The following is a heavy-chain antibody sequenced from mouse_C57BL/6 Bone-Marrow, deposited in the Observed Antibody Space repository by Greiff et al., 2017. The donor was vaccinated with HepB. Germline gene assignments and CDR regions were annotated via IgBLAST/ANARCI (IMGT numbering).Heavy chain of an antibody. J-gene: IGHJ4*01. D-gene: IGHD2-4*01. Sequence: QVQLQQPGAELVMPGASVKLSCKASGYTFTSYWITWVKQRPGQGLEWIGDIYPGSGSTNYNEKFKIKATLTVDTSSSTAYMQLSSLTSEDSAVYYCASEIYYDYLYAMDYWGQGTSVTVSS. CDR3: ASEIYYDYLYAMDY. V-gene: IGHV1-55*01. CDR1: GYTFTSYW. CDR2: IYPGSGST.